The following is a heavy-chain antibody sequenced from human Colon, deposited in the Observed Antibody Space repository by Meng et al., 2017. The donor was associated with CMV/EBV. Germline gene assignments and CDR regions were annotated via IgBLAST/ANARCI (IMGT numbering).Heavy chain of an antibody. Sequence: GESLKISCAASGLTFNRYGLHWVRQAPGKGLEWVAFIGSDGSIKRYSDSVKGRFNISRDNSKSTLWLQMHSLRPEDTALYYCAREGYSNFDYWGQGTLVTVSS. J-gene: IGHJ4*02. CDR3: AREGYSNFDY. CDR1: GLTFNRYG. V-gene: IGHV3-30*02. D-gene: IGHD4-11*01. CDR2: IGSDGSIK.